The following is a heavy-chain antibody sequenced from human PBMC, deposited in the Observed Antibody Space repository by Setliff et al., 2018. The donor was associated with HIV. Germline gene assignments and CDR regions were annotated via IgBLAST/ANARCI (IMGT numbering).Heavy chain of an antibody. CDR2: INHSGST. CDR3: ARDRNDYGWGSHRPMGWFDP. CDR1: GGSISSGGYY. J-gene: IGHJ5*02. D-gene: IGHD3-16*02. Sequence: SETLSLTCIVSGGSISSGGYYWSWIRQPPGKGLEWIGEINHSGSTNYNPSLSSRVTISLDRSKNQFSLKVSPVTAAATALYYCARDRNDYGWGSHRPMGWFDPWGQGTLVTVSS. V-gene: IGHV4-39*07.